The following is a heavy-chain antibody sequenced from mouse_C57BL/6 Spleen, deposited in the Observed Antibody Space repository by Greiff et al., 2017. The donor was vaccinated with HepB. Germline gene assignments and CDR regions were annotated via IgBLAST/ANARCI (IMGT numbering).Heavy chain of an antibody. CDR1: GFTFSSYT. Sequence: LQQSGGGLVKPGGSLKLSCAASGFTFSSYTMSWVRQTPEKRLEWVATISGGGGNTYYPDSVKGRFTISRDNAKNTLYLQMSSLRSEDTALYYCARQGDYYGHYFDYWGQGTTLTVSS. D-gene: IGHD1-1*01. CDR2: ISGGGGNT. J-gene: IGHJ2*01. V-gene: IGHV5-9*01. CDR3: ARQGDYYGHYFDY.